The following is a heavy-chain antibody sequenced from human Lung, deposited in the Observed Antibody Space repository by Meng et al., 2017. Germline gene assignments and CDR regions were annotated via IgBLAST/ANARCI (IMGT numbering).Heavy chain of an antibody. J-gene: IGHJ4*02. CDR2: IVSDGGIT. D-gene: IGHD3-3*01. CDR3: ARDLAWVLFDY. V-gene: IGHV3-74*01. CDR1: GFTFSSHW. Sequence: VQLVDSGGGLVHPGGSLRLSCAASGFTFSSHWMHWVRQAPGKGLEWISRIVSDGGITTYADSVKGRFTVSRDNAKNTLYLQMNSLGADDTAVYYCARDLAWVLFDYWGQGALVTVSS.